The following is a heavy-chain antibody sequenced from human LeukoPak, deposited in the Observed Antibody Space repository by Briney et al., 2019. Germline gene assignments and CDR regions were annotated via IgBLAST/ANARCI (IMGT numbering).Heavy chain of an antibody. D-gene: IGHD4-17*01. Sequence: SETLSLTCAVSGGSISSYYWSWIRQPPGKGLEWIGYIYYSGSTNYNPSLKSRVTISVDTSKNQFSLKLSSVTAADTAVYYCARLEPPAYYGDYDGHYYRMDVWGQGTTVTVSS. V-gene: IGHV4-59*08. J-gene: IGHJ6*02. CDR2: IYYSGST. CDR1: GGSISSYY. CDR3: ARLEPPAYYGDYDGHYYRMDV.